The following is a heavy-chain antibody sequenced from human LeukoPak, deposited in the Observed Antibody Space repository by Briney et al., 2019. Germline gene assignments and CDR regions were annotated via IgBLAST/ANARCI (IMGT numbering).Heavy chain of an antibody. CDR2: ISGSGGST. CDR1: GFTFSSYA. J-gene: IGHJ4*02. Sequence: GRSLRLSCAASGFTFSSYAMSWVRQAPGKGLEWVSAISGSGGSTYYADSVKGRFTISRDNSKNTLYLQMNSLRAEDTAVYYCANTYDILTGYYRGRDYWGQGTLVTVSS. CDR3: ANTYDILTGYYRGRDY. D-gene: IGHD3-9*01. V-gene: IGHV3-23*01.